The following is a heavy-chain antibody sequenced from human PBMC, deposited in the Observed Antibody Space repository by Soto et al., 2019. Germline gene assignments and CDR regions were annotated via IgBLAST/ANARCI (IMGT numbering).Heavy chain of an antibody. J-gene: IGHJ5*02. D-gene: IGHD2-2*01. CDR2: ISGSGGST. CDR1: GFTFSSYA. Sequence: PGGSLRLSCAASGFTFSSYAMSWVRQAPGKGLEWVSAISGSGGSTYYADSVKGRFTISRDNSKNTLYLQMNSLRAEDTAVYYCAKALPYSEAIIVVVPAALNWFDPWGQGTLVTVSS. V-gene: IGHV3-23*01. CDR3: AKALPYSEAIIVVVPAALNWFDP.